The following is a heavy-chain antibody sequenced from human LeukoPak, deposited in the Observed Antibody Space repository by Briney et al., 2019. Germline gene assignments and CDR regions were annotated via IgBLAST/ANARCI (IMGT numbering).Heavy chain of an antibody. CDR1: GGSISSSY. CDR3: ARDRSYYGSGSYYDVGYYYYYGMDV. V-gene: IGHV4-59*01. D-gene: IGHD3-10*01. Sequence: PSETLSLTCTVSGGSISSSYWSWIRQPPGKGLEWIGYIYYSGSTNYTPPLKSRVTISVDTSKNQFSLKLSSVTAADTAVYYCARDRSYYGSGSYYDVGYYYYYGMDVWGQGTTVTVSS. CDR2: IYYSGST. J-gene: IGHJ6*02.